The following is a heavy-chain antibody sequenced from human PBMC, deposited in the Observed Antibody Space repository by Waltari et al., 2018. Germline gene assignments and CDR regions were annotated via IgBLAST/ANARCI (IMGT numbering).Heavy chain of an antibody. CDR1: GGSISSYY. CDR3: ARGDLSWLFFDY. J-gene: IGHJ4*02. Sequence: QVQLQESGPGLVKPSATLSLTCTVSGGSISSYYWSWLRQPPGKGLEWIGYIYYNGSTNYNPSLKSRVTISVDTAKNQFSLKLSSVTAADTAVYYCARGDLSWLFFDYWGQGTLVTVSS. D-gene: IGHD2-21*02. CDR2: IYYNGST. V-gene: IGHV4-59*01.